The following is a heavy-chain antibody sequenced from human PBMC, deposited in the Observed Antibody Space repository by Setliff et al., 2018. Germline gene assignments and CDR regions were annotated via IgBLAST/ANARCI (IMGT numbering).Heavy chain of an antibody. Sequence: GGSLRLSCAASGFTFSSYGMHWVRQAPGKGLVWVSRINSDGSSTSYADSVKGRFTISRDNAKNTLYLQMNSLRAEDTAVYYCARRAGSSGAFDIWGQGTMVTVSS. V-gene: IGHV3-74*01. CDR1: GFTFSSYG. CDR3: ARRAGSSGAFDI. CDR2: INSDGSST. D-gene: IGHD6-6*01. J-gene: IGHJ3*02.